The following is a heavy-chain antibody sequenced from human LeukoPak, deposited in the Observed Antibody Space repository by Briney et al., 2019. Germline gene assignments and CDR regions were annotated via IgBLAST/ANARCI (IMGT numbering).Heavy chain of an antibody. CDR1: GYTFTSYD. V-gene: IGHV1-8*03. D-gene: IGHD6-13*01. CDR3: ARGRRGSSWRDNWFDP. CDR2: MNPNSGNT. Sequence: GASVKVSCKASGYTFTSYDINWVRQATGQGLEWMGWMNPNSGNTGYAQKFQGRVTITRNTSISTAYMELSSLRSEDTAVYYCARGRRGSSWRDNWFDPWGQGTLVTVSS. J-gene: IGHJ5*02.